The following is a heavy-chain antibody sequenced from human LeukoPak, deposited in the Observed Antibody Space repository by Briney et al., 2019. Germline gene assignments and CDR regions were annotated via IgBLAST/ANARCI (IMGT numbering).Heavy chain of an antibody. V-gene: IGHV4-61*01. Sequence: PSETLSLTCTVSGVSVSSGSYYWSWIRQPPGKGLEWIGYIYYSGSTDYNPSLKSRVTISLDTSRNQFSLKLSSVTAADTAVYYCARNSGATYYYDSSAYYFDFWGQGTLVTVSS. CDR1: GVSVSSGSYY. CDR2: IYYSGST. CDR3: ARNSGATYYYDSSAYYFDF. J-gene: IGHJ4*02. D-gene: IGHD3-22*01.